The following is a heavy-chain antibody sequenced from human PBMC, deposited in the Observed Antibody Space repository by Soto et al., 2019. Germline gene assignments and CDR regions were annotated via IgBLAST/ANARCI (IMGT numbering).Heavy chain of an antibody. CDR3: ARDYGHDCSGGNCYFYF. J-gene: IGHJ4*02. V-gene: IGHV1-69*01. D-gene: IGHD2-15*01. Sequence: QVQLVQSGAEVKKPGSSVKVSCKASGGTFSRHAINWVRQAPGHGLRWMGGIVPPFGTANYAQKFQGRVTITADESTSTAHMELRSLRSEDTAVYYCARDYGHDCSGGNCYFYFWGQGTLVTVSS. CDR2: IVPPFGTA. CDR1: GGTFSRHA.